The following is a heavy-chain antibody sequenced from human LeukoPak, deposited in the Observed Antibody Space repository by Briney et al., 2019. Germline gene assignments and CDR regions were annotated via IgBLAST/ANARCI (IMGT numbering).Heavy chain of an antibody. Sequence: GRSLRLSCAASGFTFDDYAMHWVRQAPGKGLEWVSGISWNSGSIGYADSVKGRFTTSRDNAKNSLYLQMNSLRAEDTAVYYCARDSLSGYYDYWGQGTLVTVSS. J-gene: IGHJ4*02. V-gene: IGHV3-9*01. D-gene: IGHD6-19*01. CDR1: GFTFDDYA. CDR2: ISWNSGSI. CDR3: ARDSLSGYYDY.